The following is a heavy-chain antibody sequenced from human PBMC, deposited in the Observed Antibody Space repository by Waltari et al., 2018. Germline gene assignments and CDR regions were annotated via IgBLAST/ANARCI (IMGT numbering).Heavy chain of an antibody. V-gene: IGHV1-8*01. D-gene: IGHD3-3*01. CDR3: ARGLGDPVLRFLEWLFNWFDP. CDR2: MNPNSGNT. CDR1: GYTFTSYD. Sequence: QVQLVQSGAEVKKPGASVKVSCKATGYTFTSYDINWVRQATGPGLEWMGWMNPNSGNTGYAQKFQGRVTMTRNTSISTAYMELSSLRSEDTAVYYCARGLGDPVLRFLEWLFNWFDPWGQGTLVTVSS. J-gene: IGHJ5*02.